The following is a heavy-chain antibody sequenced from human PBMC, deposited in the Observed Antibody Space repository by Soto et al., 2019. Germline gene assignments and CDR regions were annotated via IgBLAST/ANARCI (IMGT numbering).Heavy chain of an antibody. D-gene: IGHD6-25*01. Sequence: QVQLVQSGAEVKKPGSSVKVSCKSSGGGFNSYSISWVRQAPGQGLEWMGVIIPIFGTPTYAQKFQGRVTITADKATITAYMEVSRLTSEDTAVYYCARGGPVIIPAATNWFDPWGQGTLVTVSS. CDR3: ARGGPVIIPAATNWFDP. CDR2: IIPIFGTP. CDR1: GGGFNSYS. V-gene: IGHV1-69*06. J-gene: IGHJ5*02.